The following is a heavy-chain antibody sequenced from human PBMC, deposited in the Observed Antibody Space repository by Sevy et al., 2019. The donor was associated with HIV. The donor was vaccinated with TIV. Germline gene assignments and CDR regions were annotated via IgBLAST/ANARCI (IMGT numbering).Heavy chain of an antibody. CDR2: IYYSGST. D-gene: IGHD3-16*02. Sequence: SETLSLTCTVSGGSISSSSYYWGWIRQPPGKGLEWIATIYYSGSTYYNPSLKSPVTISVDTSKNQFSLKLNSVTAADTAVYYCLIDYDYIWGSYLWGQGTLVTVSS. CDR1: GGSISSSSYY. J-gene: IGHJ4*02. CDR3: LIDYDYIWGSYL. V-gene: IGHV4-39*01.